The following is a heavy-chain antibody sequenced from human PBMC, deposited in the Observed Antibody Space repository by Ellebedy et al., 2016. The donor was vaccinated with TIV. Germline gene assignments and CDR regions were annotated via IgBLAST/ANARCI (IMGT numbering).Heavy chain of an antibody. CDR3: VAAPMPRYSSSSGWFDP. CDR1: GGSFSGYY. Sequence: SETLSLXXAVYGGSFSGYYWSWIRQPPGKGLEWIGEINHSGSTNYNPSLKSRVTISVDTSKNQFSLKLSSVTAADTAVYYCVAAPMPRYSSSSGWFDPWGQGTLVTVSS. J-gene: IGHJ5*02. CDR2: INHSGST. V-gene: IGHV4-34*01. D-gene: IGHD6-6*01.